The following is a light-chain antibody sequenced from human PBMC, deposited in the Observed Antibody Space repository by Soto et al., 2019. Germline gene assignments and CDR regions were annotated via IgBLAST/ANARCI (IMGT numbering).Light chain of an antibody. CDR1: TGAVTGGHY. Sequence: QAVVTQGPSLTVSPGGTVTLTCGPTTGAVTGGHYPYWFQQKPGQAPMTLIYDTSSRQSWTPARFSGSLLGVKAALTLSGAHPEEEADYHCLLYKPGAPPVFGGGTKLTVL. CDR2: DTS. J-gene: IGLJ2*01. CDR3: LLYKPGAPPV. V-gene: IGLV7-46*01.